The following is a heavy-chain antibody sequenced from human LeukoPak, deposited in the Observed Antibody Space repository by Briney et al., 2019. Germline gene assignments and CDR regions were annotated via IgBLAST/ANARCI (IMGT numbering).Heavy chain of an antibody. Sequence: ASVKVSCKTSGYTFSDYYIHWIRQAPGQGLEWVGWINPNSGDTDYAQKFQGRVTMTRDTSISTAYMDMSSLRSDDTAVYYCARNLWFGESSDAFDMWGQGTMVTVSS. J-gene: IGHJ3*02. CDR2: INPNSGDT. V-gene: IGHV1-2*02. D-gene: IGHD3-10*01. CDR3: ARNLWFGESSDAFDM. CDR1: GYTFSDYY.